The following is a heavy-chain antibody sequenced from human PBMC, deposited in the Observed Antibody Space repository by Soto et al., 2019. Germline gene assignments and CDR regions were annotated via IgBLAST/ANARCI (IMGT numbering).Heavy chain of an antibody. V-gene: IGHV4-59*08. CDR3: ARHVWYYVISRHTDAFDF. D-gene: IGHD3-22*01. CDR2: ISYSGST. Sequence: PSETLSLTCTVSGGSISGYYWSWIRQSPEKGLEYIGYISYSGSTNYNPSLKSRVTISVDTSKNQFSLKLSSVTAADTAVYYCARHVWYYVISRHTDAFDFRGQATRRTVSS. J-gene: IGHJ3*01. CDR1: GGSISGYY.